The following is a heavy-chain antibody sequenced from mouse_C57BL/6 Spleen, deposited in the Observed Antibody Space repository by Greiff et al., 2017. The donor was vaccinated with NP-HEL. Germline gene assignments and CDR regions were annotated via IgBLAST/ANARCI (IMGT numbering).Heavy chain of an antibody. V-gene: IGHV1-55*01. D-gene: IGHD2-5*01. CDR1: GYTFTSYW. J-gene: IGHJ3*01. CDR3: ASYCVSSNIGFAY. Sequence: QVQLQQPGAELVKPGASVTMSCKASGYTFTSYWITWVTQRPGQGLVWIGDIYPGRGSTNYNEKFKSKATLTVDSSSSTAYMQLSSLTSDDSSDYSGASYCVSSNIGFAYWGQGTLVTVAA. CDR2: IYPGRGST.